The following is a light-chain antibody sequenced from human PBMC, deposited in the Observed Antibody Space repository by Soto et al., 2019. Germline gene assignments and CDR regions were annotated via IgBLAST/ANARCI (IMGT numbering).Light chain of an antibody. V-gene: IGKV3-20*01. Sequence: IVLTQSPGPVSLSPGERATLSCRSSQSVSSSYLAWYQQKPGQAPRLLIYGASSRATGIPDRFSGSGSGTDFTLTITRLEPEDFAVFYCQQYGTSEIIFGQGTRLEI. J-gene: IGKJ5*01. CDR1: QSVSSSY. CDR2: GAS. CDR3: QQYGTSEII.